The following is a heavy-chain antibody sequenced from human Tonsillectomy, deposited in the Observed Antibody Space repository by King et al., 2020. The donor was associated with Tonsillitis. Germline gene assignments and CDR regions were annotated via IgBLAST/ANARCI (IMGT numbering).Heavy chain of an antibody. V-gene: IGHV3-74*01. CDR1: GFTFTSYW. J-gene: IGHJ4*02. D-gene: IGHD5-18*01. CDR2: INGDGSST. CDR3: ARGGSGYSYGAFDD. Sequence: VQLVESGGGSVQPGEFLRLSCAASGFTFTSYWMHWVRQAPGEGLVWVSRINGDGSSTTYAGSVKGRFTISRDSAKNTLYLQINSLRAEDTAVYDCARGGSGYSYGAFDDWGQGTLVTVSS.